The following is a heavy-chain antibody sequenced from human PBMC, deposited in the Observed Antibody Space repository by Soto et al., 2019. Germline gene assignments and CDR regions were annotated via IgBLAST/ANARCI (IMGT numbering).Heavy chain of an antibody. Sequence: PSETLSLTCAVYGGSFNGYYWSWIRQPPGKGLEWIGEINHSGSTNYNPSLKSRVTISVDTSKNQFSLKLSSVTAADTAVYYCARGLRLPDYWGQGTLVTVSS. CDR1: GGSFNGYY. J-gene: IGHJ4*02. V-gene: IGHV4-34*01. D-gene: IGHD3-16*01. CDR2: INHSGST. CDR3: ARGLRLPDY.